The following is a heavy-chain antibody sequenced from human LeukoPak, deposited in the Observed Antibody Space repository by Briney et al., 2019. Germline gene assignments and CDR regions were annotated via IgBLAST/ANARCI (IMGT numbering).Heavy chain of an antibody. Sequence: SETLSLTCTVSGGSTSSSSYYWGWILQPPGKGLEWIGSIYYSGSTYYNPSLKSRVTISVDTSKNQFSLKLSSVTAADTAVYYCAREGVAPTGNDAFDIWGQGTMVTASS. CDR2: IYYSGST. CDR3: AREGVAPTGNDAFDI. J-gene: IGHJ3*02. V-gene: IGHV4-39*02. CDR1: GGSTSSSSYY. D-gene: IGHD3-3*01.